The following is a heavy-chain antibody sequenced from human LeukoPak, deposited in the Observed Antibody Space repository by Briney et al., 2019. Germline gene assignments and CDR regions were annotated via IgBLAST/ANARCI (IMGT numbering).Heavy chain of an antibody. V-gene: IGHV3-74*01. D-gene: IGHD1-26*01. CDR2: INHDATRT. J-gene: IGHJ6*02. CDR3: ASDGAYAMAV. Sequence: GGSLRLSCAVSGSAFSRSWIHWVRHAPGKGLVWVSHINHDATRTTYADSVRGRFTISRDNAKNTVSLQMNSLRAEDTAVYYCASDGAYAMAVWGQGTTVTVSS. CDR1: GSAFSRSW.